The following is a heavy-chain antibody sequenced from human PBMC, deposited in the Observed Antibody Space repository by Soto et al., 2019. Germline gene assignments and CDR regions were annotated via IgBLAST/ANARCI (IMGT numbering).Heavy chain of an antibody. CDR3: ASVITMVRGPLVPMDL. CDR1: VGSISSSSYY. J-gene: IGHJ6*02. D-gene: IGHD3-10*01. CDR2: IYYSWST. Sequence: PSETLSLTCTVPVGSISSSSYYWGWIRQPPGKGLEWIGSIYYSWSTDYNPSLKSRVTIYVDTSKNQFSLKLSSVTAEGTAVYYCASVITMVRGPLVPMDLWGQGTKVTVSS. V-gene: IGHV4-39*01.